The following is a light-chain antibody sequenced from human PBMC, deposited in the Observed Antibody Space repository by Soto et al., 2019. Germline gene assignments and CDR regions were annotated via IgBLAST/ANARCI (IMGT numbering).Light chain of an antibody. V-gene: IGKV3-11*01. CDR3: QQRSNWPPSIT. J-gene: IGKJ5*01. CDR2: AAS. CDR1: QSVSRY. Sequence: EIVLTQSPATLSLSPGERATLSCRASQSVSRYLAWYQQKPGQAPRLLIYAASNRATGIPARFSGSGSGTDFTLTISSLEPEDFAVYSCQQRSNWPPSITFGQGTRLEIK.